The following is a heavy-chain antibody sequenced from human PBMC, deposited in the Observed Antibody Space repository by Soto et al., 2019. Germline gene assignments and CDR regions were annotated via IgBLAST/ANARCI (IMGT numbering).Heavy chain of an antibody. V-gene: IGHV2-5*02. CDR2: IYWDNDK. CDR3: APSRCGGDCLRSYPAPYYYGVDV. CDR1: GFSLRTSGVG. D-gene: IGHD2-21*02. J-gene: IGHJ6*02. Sequence: QITLKESGPTLVKPTQTLTLTCTFSGFSLRTSGVGVGWIRQPPGKTLEWLALIYWDNDKSYSPSLRSRLTSTKDTSENHVVLTMTNIDPVDTAKYSCAPSRCGGDCLRSYPAPYYYGVDVWGQGTTVTVSS.